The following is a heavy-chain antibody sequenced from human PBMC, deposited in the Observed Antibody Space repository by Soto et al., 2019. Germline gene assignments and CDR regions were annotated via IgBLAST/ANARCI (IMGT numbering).Heavy chain of an antibody. CDR2: VYPRDSDT. J-gene: IGHJ4*02. CDR1: GYIFIDYW. V-gene: IGHV5-51*01. Sequence: EVQLVQSGAEVKKPGESLKISCKASGYIFIDYWIGWVRQMPGKGLEWMGTVYPRDSDTRYSPSFQGQVTISADRSTGTAFLQWRSLKASDTALYYCARPPLPGYSIHFNSWGQGTLVTVSS. D-gene: IGHD2-15*01. CDR3: ARPPLPGYSIHFNS.